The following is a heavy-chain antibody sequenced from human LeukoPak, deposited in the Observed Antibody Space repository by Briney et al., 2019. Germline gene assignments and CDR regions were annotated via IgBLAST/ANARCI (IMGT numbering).Heavy chain of an antibody. CDR1: GFTFSSYG. J-gene: IGHJ5*02. CDR2: IRYDGSNK. CDR3: AKDHGGVSCSSTSCSVYAGGDNWFDP. D-gene: IGHD2-2*01. Sequence: GGSLRLSCAASGFTFSSYGMHWVRQAPGKGLEWVAFIRYDGSNKYYADSVKGRFTISRDNSKNTLYLQMNSLRAEDTAVYYCAKDHGGVSCSSTSCSVYAGGDNWFDPWGQGTLVTVSS. V-gene: IGHV3-30*02.